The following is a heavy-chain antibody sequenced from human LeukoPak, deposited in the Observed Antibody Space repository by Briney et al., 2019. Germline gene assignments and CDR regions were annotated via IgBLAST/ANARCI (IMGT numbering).Heavy chain of an antibody. CDR2: IRYDGSNK. D-gene: IGHD2-8*01. J-gene: IGHJ6*03. CDR3: AKDRCSNGIGCYYYYMDV. CDR1: GFTFSSYG. Sequence: GGSLRLSCAASGFTFSSYGMHWVRQAPGKGLEWVAFIRYDGSNKYYADSVKGRFSSSRDSSKNILYLQMNSLRAEDTAVYYCAKDRCSNGIGCYYYYMDVWGKGTTVTISS. V-gene: IGHV3-30*02.